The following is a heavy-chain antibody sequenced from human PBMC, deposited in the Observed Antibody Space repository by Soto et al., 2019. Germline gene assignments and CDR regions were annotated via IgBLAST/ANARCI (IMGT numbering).Heavy chain of an antibody. CDR2: ISAYNGNT. J-gene: IGHJ4*02. Sequence: QVQLVQSGAEVKKPGASVKVSCKASGYTFTSYYISWVRQAPGQGLEWMGWISAYNGNTNYAQKFQGRVTMTTDTSKSKAYMEVRSLRSDDTAVYYCARDTPPTAYWGQGTLVTVSS. CDR3: ARDTPPTAY. V-gene: IGHV1-18*01. CDR1: GYTFTSYY.